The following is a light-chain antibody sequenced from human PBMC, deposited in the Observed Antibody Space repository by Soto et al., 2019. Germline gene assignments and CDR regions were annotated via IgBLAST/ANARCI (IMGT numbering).Light chain of an antibody. CDR3: QQRSNWPPWVT. Sequence: EIVLTQSPGTLSLSPGERATLSCGASQSVTSNYLAWYQQKPGQAPRLLIYDASNRATGIPARFSGSGSGTDFTLTISSLEPEDFAVYYCQQRSNWPPWVTFGQGTRLEIK. CDR2: DAS. CDR1: QSVTSNY. J-gene: IGKJ5*01. V-gene: IGKV3-11*01.